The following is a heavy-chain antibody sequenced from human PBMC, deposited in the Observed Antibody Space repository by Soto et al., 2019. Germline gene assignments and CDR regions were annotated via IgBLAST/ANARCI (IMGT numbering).Heavy chain of an antibody. Sequence: QVQLQESGPGLVKPSQTLSLTCSVSGGSISRGGYYWSWIRQHPGEGLEYIGYIYETGATYYKPSLKSLVSISADTSKNQFSLKLSSVTGADTGVYFCARIAVPGASYWGQGTLGSVSS. D-gene: IGHD7-27*01. V-gene: IGHV4-31*01. CDR3: ARIAVPGASY. J-gene: IGHJ4*02. CDR2: IYETGAT. CDR1: GGSISRGGYY.